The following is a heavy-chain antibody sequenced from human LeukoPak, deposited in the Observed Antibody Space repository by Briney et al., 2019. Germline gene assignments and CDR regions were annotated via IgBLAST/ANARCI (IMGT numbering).Heavy chain of an antibody. CDR3: ARNYYDIYYFDY. J-gene: IGHJ4*02. D-gene: IGHD3-22*01. V-gene: IGHV4-30-2*01. CDR1: SGSISSGGYS. CDR2: IYYGGST. Sequence: SETLSLTCVVSSGSISSGGYSWSWIRQPPGKGLEWIGYIYYGGSTYYNPSLKSRVTISVDRSKNQFSLRLSSVTAADTAVYYCARNYYDIYYFDYWGQGTLVTVSS.